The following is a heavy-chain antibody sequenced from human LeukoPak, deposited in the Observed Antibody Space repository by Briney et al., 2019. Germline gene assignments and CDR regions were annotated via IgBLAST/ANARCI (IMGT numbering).Heavy chain of an antibody. CDR3: ARDSGIAVAEDFDY. V-gene: IGHV1-69*04. J-gene: IGHJ4*02. Sequence: GASVKVSCKASGGTFSSYAISWVRQAPGQGLEWMGRIIPILGIANYAQKFQGRVTITADKSTSTAYMELSSLRSEDTAVYYCARDSGIAVAEDFDYWGQGTLVTVSS. CDR2: IIPILGIA. D-gene: IGHD6-19*01. CDR1: GGTFSSYA.